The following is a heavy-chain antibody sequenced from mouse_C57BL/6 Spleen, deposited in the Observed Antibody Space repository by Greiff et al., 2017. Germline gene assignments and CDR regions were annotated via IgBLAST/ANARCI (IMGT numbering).Heavy chain of an antibody. V-gene: IGHV5-16*01. CDR2: INYDGSST. CDR3: ARVGYYLGAMDY. J-gene: IGHJ4*01. D-gene: IGHD1-1*01. CDR1: GFTFSDYY. Sequence: EVKVVESEGGLVQPGSSMKLSCTASGFTFSDYYLAWVRQVPEKGLEWVANINYDGSSTYYLDSLKSRFIISRDNAKNILYLQMSSLKSEDTATYYCARVGYYLGAMDYWGQGTSVTVSS.